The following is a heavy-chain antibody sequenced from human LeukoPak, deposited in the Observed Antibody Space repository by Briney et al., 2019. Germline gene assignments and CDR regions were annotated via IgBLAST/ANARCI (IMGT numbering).Heavy chain of an antibody. Sequence: TLSLTCTVSGGSISSGGYYWSWIRQHPGKGLEWIGYIYYSGSTYYNPSLKSRVTISVDTSKNQFSLKLSSVTAADTAVYYCARVVALTGYPNIDYWGQGTLGTVSS. CDR1: GGSISSGGYY. J-gene: IGHJ4*02. CDR3: ARVVALTGYPNIDY. CDR2: IYYSGST. D-gene: IGHD3-9*01. V-gene: IGHV4-31*03.